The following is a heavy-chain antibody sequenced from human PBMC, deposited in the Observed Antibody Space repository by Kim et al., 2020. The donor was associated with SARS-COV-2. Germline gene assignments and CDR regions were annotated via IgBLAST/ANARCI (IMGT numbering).Heavy chain of an antibody. Sequence: ASVKVSCKASGYTFTSYGISWVRQAPGQGLEWMGWISAYNGNTNYAQKLQGRVTMTTDTSTSTAYMELRSLRSDDTAVYYCARGRYFDWLSLEAVFDPWGQGTLVTVSS. CDR1: GYTFTSYG. V-gene: IGHV1-18*01. D-gene: IGHD3-9*01. CDR2: ISAYNGNT. CDR3: ARGRYFDWLSLEAVFDP. J-gene: IGHJ5*02.